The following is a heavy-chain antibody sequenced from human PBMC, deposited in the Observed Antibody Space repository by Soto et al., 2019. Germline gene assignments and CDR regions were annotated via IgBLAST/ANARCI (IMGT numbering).Heavy chain of an antibody. CDR2: INSDGSST. CDR1: GFTFSSYW. D-gene: IGHD3-22*01. CDR3: ATRASYYDSSYYFDY. J-gene: IGHJ4*01. Sequence: PGGSLRLSCAASGFTFSSYWMHWVRQAPGKGLVWVSRINSDGSSTSYADSVKGRFTISRDNAKNTLYLQMNSLRAEDAAVYYCATRASYYDSSYYFDYWGQGTLVTV. V-gene: IGHV3-74*01.